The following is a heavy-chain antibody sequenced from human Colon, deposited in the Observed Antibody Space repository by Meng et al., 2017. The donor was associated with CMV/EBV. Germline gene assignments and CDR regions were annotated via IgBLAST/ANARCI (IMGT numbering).Heavy chain of an antibody. V-gene: IGHV3-48*04. CDR2: INSDSSVN. Sequence: GGSLRLSCAASGFTFSSCAMMWVRQAPGKGLEWLSYINSDSSVNFYSESVKGRLTVSRDNAKNSLNLQIYSLRADDSAVYYCARGSGGTDWFKDWGQGTLVTVSS. CDR1: GFTFSSCA. D-gene: IGHD3-9*01. CDR3: ARGSGGTDWFKD. J-gene: IGHJ4*02.